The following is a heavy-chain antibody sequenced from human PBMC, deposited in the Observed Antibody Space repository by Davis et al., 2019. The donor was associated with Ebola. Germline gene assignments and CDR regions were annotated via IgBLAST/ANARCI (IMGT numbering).Heavy chain of an antibody. J-gene: IGHJ4*02. D-gene: IGHD6-19*01. V-gene: IGHV3-30*02. CDR2: IRFDGSDK. Sequence: GESLKISCAASGFTFSTYGMFWVRQAPGKGLEWVAFIRFDGSDKYYADSVKGRFTISRENSKATLDLQMNSLSAEDTAVYYCAKGDNSGWYGVDYWGQGTLVTVSS. CDR1: GFTFSTYG. CDR3: AKGDNSGWYGVDY.